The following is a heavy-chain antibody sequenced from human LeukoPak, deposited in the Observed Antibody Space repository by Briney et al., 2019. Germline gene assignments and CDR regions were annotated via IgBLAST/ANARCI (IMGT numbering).Heavy chain of an antibody. D-gene: IGHD5-18*01. CDR2: FYYSGST. CDR1: GGSITSSSYY. Sequence: SETLSLTCTVSGGSITSSSYYWGWIRQPPGKGLQWIGSFYYSGSTYYNPSLKSRVTISVDTSKNQFSLKLSSVTAADTAVYYCASGYSYGGDYWGQGTLVTVSS. J-gene: IGHJ4*02. V-gene: IGHV4-39*07. CDR3: ASGYSYGGDY.